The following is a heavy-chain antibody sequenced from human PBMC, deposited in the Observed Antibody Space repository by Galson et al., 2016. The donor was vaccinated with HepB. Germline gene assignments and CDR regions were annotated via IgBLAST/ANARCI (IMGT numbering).Heavy chain of an antibody. CDR2: ISGSGGHT. D-gene: IGHD2-2*01. CDR3: AKGALYCSRTTCYPIDY. J-gene: IGHJ4*02. V-gene: IGHV3-23*01. CDR1: GFTFSSYA. Sequence: SLRLSCAASGFTFSSYATSWVRQAPGKGLEWASGISGSGGHTYYADSVKGRFTISRDNAKNTLYLQMNSLRVEDTAVYYCAKGALYCSRTTCYPIDYWGQGTLVTVSS.